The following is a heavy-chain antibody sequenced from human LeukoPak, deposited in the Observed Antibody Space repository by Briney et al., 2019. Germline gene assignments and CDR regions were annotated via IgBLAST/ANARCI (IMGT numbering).Heavy chain of an antibody. V-gene: IGHV3-21*04. CDR3: ARGSLATIRYFDY. J-gene: IGHJ4*02. CDR2: ISASGRST. D-gene: IGHD5-12*01. CDR1: GFTFNGFA. Sequence: PGGSLRLSCAASGFTFNGFALTWVRQSPGKGLAWVSTISASGRSTFYADSVKGRFTISRDNAKNSLYLQMNSLRAEDTAVYYCARGSLATIRYFDYWGQGNLVTVSS.